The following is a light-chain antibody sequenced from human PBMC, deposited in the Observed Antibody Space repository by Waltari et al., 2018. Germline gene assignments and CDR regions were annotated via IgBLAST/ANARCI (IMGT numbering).Light chain of an antibody. CDR2: KAS. CDR3: QHYNNYPYT. CDR1: QSISSW. Sequence: DIQMTQSPSTLSASVGNRVIITCRASQSISSWLAWYQHKPGKAPKSLIYKASTLESGVPSRFSGSGSGTEFTRTISSLQPDDFATYYCQHYNNYPYTFGQGTKLEIK. J-gene: IGKJ2*01. V-gene: IGKV1-5*03.